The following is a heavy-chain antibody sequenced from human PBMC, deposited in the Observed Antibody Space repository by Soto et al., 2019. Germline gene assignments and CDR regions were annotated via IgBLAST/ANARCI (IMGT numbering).Heavy chain of an antibody. CDR1: GYTFTSYG. D-gene: IGHD1-26*01. CDR3: AIFLVGAPDDAFDI. J-gene: IGHJ3*02. V-gene: IGHV1-18*01. Sequence: ASVKVSCKASGYTFTSYGISWVRQAPGQGLEWMGWISAYNGNTNYAQKLQGRVTMTTDTSTSTAYMELSSLRSEDTAVYYCAIFLVGAPDDAFDIWGQGTMVTVSS. CDR2: ISAYNGNT.